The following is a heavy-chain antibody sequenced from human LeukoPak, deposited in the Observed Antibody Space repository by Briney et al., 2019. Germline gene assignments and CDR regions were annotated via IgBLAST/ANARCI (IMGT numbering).Heavy chain of an antibody. V-gene: IGHV4-39*01. CDR3: ARHLGSSWNDAFDI. J-gene: IGHJ3*02. Sequence: SETLSLTCTVSGGSLSSSSYYWGWIRPPPGKGLEWVGWIYYSGSTYYNPSLKSRVTISVDTSKNQFSLKLSSVTAADTAVYYCARHLGSSWNDAFDIWGQGTMVSVSS. CDR2: IYYSGST. CDR1: GGSLSSSSYY. D-gene: IGHD6-13*01.